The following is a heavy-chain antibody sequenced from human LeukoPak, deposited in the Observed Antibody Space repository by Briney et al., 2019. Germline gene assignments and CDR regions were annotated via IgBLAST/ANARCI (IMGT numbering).Heavy chain of an antibody. Sequence: EPLSLTCAVSGGSIISTASFWGWIRQPPGKGLEWIGRIYYSASTFYNPSLKSRVTISVDTSKNQFSLRLSSVTAADTAVYYCARHGSTDYFDYWGQGTLVTVSS. CDR3: ARHGSTDYFDY. J-gene: IGHJ4*02. D-gene: IGHD2-2*03. V-gene: IGHV4-39*01. CDR1: GGSIISTASF. CDR2: IYYSAST.